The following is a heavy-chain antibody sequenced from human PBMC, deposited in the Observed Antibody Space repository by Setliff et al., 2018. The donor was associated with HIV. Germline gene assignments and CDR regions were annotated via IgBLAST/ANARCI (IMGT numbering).Heavy chain of an antibody. CDR1: GYTLTGSD. Sequence: ASVKVSCKASGYTLTGSDINWVRQATGQGLEWLGWMNPNSGNTGYAQKFQGRVTMTRDTSISTAYMELSNLRSEDTAVYYCVRRMAARLALEYWGQGTRVTVSS. V-gene: IGHV1-8*02. J-gene: IGHJ4*02. CDR3: VRRMAARLALEY. CDR2: MNPNSGNT. D-gene: IGHD6-6*01.